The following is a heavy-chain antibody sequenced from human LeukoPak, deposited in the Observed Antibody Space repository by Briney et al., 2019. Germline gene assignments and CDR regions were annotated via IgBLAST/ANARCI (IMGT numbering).Heavy chain of an antibody. D-gene: IGHD2-21*02. CDR3: APNSEVTGSYFYGMDV. CDR1: GGSISSYY. V-gene: IGHV4-59*08. J-gene: IGHJ6*02. Sequence: SETLSLTCTVSGGSISSYYWSWIREPPGKGLEGLGYIYYRGSTNYNHSLKSRVTISVDTSKNQFSLKLTSVTAAHTAVYYRAPNSEVTGSYFYGMDVWGQGTTVTVPS. CDR2: IYYRGST.